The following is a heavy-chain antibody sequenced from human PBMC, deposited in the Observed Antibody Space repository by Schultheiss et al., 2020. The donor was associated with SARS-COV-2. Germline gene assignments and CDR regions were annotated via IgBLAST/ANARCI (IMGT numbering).Heavy chain of an antibody. CDR1: GGSISSYYW. V-gene: IGHV2-70*11. J-gene: IGHJ4*02. CDR3: ARDSSYYFDY. D-gene: IGHD2-15*01. CDR2: IDWDDDE. Sequence: TLSLTCTVSGGSISSYYWSWIRQPPGKALEWLARIDWDDDEYFTTSLKTRLTISKDTSKNQVVLTMTNMDPVDTGTYYCARDSSYYFDYWGQGTLVTVSS.